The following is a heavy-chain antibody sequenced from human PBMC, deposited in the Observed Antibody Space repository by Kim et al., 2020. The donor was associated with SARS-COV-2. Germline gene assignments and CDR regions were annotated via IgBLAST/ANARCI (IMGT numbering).Heavy chain of an antibody. Sequence: GGSLRLSCVVSGFTFSNAWMDWVRQAPGKGLEWVGRIRSKTDGETVEYAPPVKGRFTISRDDTKNTMYLQMNSLKSEDTAVYYCTQGIGYSMDVWGKGPR. D-gene: IGHD2-2*02. V-gene: IGHV3-15*01. CDR3: TQGIGYSMDV. CDR1: GFTFSNAW. J-gene: IGHJ6*01. CDR2: IRSKTDGETV.